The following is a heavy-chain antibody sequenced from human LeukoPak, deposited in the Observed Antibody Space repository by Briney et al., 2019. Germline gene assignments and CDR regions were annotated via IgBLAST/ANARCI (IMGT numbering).Heavy chain of an antibody. V-gene: IGHV3-66*01. Sequence: GGSLRLSCVASGFTVSSNYMSWAPRAPGKGREGGSVIYSGGSTYYADSVKGRFTISRDNSKNTLYLQMNSLRAEDTAVYYCARAYCSGGSCHFDYWGQGTLVTVSS. CDR1: GFTVSSNY. CDR2: IYSGGST. J-gene: IGHJ4*02. CDR3: ARAYCSGGSCHFDY. D-gene: IGHD2-15*01.